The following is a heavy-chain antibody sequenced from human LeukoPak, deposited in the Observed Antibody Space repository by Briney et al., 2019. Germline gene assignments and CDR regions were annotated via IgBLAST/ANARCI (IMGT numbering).Heavy chain of an antibody. CDR1: GGTFSSYA. V-gene: IGHV1-69*04. Sequence: VKVSCKASGGTFSSYAINWVRQAPGQGLEWMGRIIRGLGISNYAQKFQGRVRITADRSTSTTYMELSSLRSEDTAVYYCASARQRHCTNGVCPSLTDSWGQGTLVTVSS. CDR3: ASARQRHCTNGVCPSLTDS. J-gene: IGHJ4*02. D-gene: IGHD2-8*01. CDR2: IIRGLGIS.